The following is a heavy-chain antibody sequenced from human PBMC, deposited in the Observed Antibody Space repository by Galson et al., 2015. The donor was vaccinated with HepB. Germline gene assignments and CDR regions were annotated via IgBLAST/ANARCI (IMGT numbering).Heavy chain of an antibody. CDR2: ISGSGGST. D-gene: IGHD3-22*01. J-gene: IGHJ3*02. Sequence: SLRLSCAASGFTFSSYAMSWARQAPGKGLEWVSAISGSGGSTYYADSVKGRFTISRDNSKNTLYLQMNSLRAEDTAVYYCAKDTPEYYDSSGYNAFDIWGQGTMVTVSS. CDR1: GFTFSSYA. V-gene: IGHV3-23*01. CDR3: AKDTPEYYDSSGYNAFDI.